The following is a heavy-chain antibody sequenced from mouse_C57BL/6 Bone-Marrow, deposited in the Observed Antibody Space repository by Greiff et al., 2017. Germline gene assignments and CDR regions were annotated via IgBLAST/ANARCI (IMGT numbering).Heavy chain of an antibody. V-gene: IGHV2-4*01. D-gene: IGHD1-1*01. CDR1: GFSLTSYG. Sequence: VKLMESGPGLVQPSQSLSITCTVSGFSLTSYGVHWVRQPPGKGLEWLGVIWSGGSTDYNAAFISRLSISKDNSKSQVFFKMNSLQADDTAIYYCAKNNGSISYAMDYWGQGTSVTVSS. CDR2: IWSGGST. J-gene: IGHJ4*01. CDR3: AKNNGSISYAMDY.